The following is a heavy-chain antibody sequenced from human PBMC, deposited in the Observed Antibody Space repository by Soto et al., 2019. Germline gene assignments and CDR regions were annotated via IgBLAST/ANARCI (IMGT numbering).Heavy chain of an antibody. CDR2: IYYSGGT. D-gene: IGHD1-26*01. CDR3: ARIMGAIHFDY. CDR1: GASISSDTYY. J-gene: IGHJ4*02. Sequence: SDTLALTCTVSGASISSDTYYWGWIRQPPGKGLEWIGHIYYSGGTYYNPSLKSRVTISVDTSKKQFSLKLRSVTAADTAVYYCARIMGAIHFDYWGQGTLVTVSS. V-gene: IGHV4-39*01.